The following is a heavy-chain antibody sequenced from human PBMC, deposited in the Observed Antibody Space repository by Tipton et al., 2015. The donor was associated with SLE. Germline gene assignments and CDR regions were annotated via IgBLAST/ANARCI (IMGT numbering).Heavy chain of an antibody. V-gene: IGHV4-59*01. CDR1: GGSISTYY. CDR2: IYYSGST. CDR3: AREKGVEVGLIRNYYYYMDV. Sequence: TLSLTCTVSGGSISTYYWSWIRQPPGKGLEWIGNIYYSGSTNYNPSLKSRVTISVDTSKNQFSLKLRSVTAADTAVYYCAREKGVEVGLIRNYYYYMDVWGKGPTVTVSS. D-gene: IGHD3-10*01. J-gene: IGHJ6*03.